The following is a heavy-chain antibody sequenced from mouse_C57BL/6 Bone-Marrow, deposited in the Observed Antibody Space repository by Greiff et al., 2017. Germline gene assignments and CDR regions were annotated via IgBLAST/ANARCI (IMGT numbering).Heavy chain of an antibody. Sequence: VQLQQSGPELVKPGASVKISCKASGYAFSSSWMNWVKQRPGKGLEWIGRIYPGDGDTNYNGKFKGKATLTADKSSSTAYMQLSSLTSEDSAVYFCARFALDYWGQGTTLTVSS. CDR2: IYPGDGDT. CDR1: GYAFSSSW. V-gene: IGHV1-82*01. CDR3: ARFALDY. J-gene: IGHJ2*01.